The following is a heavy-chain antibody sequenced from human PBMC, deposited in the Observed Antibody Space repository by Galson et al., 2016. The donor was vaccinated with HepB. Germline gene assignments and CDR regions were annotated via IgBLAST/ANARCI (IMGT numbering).Heavy chain of an antibody. CDR3: ARPAGRGGSYSSAFDI. Sequence: SLRLSCAVSGFTFSSYPMHWVRQAPDKGLEWVAVISFDESDKYYADFVKGRFTISRDNSKNTLYLQMNSLRAEDTAVYYCARPAGRGGSYSSAFDIWGQGTMVTVSS. V-gene: IGHV3-30*03. CDR1: GFTFSSYP. D-gene: IGHD1-26*01. J-gene: IGHJ3*02. CDR2: ISFDESDK.